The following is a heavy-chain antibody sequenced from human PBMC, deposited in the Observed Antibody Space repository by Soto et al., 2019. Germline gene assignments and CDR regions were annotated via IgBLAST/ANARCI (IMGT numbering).Heavy chain of an antibody. Sequence: GGSLRLSCAASGFTFSDHYMDWVRQAPGKGLEWVGRTRNKANSYTTEYAASVKGRFTISRDDSKNSLYLQMNSLKTEDTAVYYCARSPLYGSGSYFFRRYGMDVWGQGTTVTVSS. CDR3: ARSPLYGSGSYFFRRYGMDV. D-gene: IGHD3-10*01. J-gene: IGHJ6*02. V-gene: IGHV3-72*01. CDR1: GFTFSDHY. CDR2: TRNKANSYTT.